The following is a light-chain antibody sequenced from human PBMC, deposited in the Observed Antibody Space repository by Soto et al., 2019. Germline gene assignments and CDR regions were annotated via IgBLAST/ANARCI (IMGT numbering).Light chain of an antibody. CDR1: QSVSSN. J-gene: IGKJ3*01. Sequence: ETVMTQSPATLSVSPGERPTLSCRASQSVSSNLAWYQQKPGQAPRLLIYDASTRATGIPARLIGSRSGTEFALPISCRQAEDFAVDYCQQYNTWPLTFGPGTKVDI. CDR3: QQYNTWPLT. V-gene: IGKV3-15*01. CDR2: DAS.